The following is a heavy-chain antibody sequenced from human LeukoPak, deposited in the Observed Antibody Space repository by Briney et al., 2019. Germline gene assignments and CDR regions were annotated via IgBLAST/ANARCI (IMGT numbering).Heavy chain of an antibody. J-gene: IGHJ4*02. CDR3: TTDLGGLTEYRGWIQLWFDY. CDR2: IKSRTDGGTT. V-gene: IGHV3-15*01. Sequence: GGSLRLSCAASGFTFSNAWMSWVRQAPGKGLEWVGRIKSRTDGGTTDYAAPVKGRFTISRDDSKNTLYLQMNSLKTEDTAVYYCTTDLGGLTEYRGWIQLWFDYWGQGTLVTVSS. D-gene: IGHD5-18*01. CDR1: GFTFSNAW.